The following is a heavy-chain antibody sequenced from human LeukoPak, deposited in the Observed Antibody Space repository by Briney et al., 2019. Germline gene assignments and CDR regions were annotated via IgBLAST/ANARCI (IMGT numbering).Heavy chain of an antibody. Sequence: GGSLRLSCAASRFTFSSYGIHGGREAPGKGLEWVAFIRYDGSNKYYADSVKGRFTISRDNSKNTLYLQMNSLRAEDTAVYYCAKDSGYSSSWIPFDYWGQGTLVTVSS. CDR1: RFTFSSYG. D-gene: IGHD6-13*01. CDR3: AKDSGYSSSWIPFDY. V-gene: IGHV3-30*02. J-gene: IGHJ4*02. CDR2: IRYDGSNK.